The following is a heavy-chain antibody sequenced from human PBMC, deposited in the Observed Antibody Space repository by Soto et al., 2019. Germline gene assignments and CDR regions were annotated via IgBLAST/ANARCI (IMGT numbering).Heavy chain of an antibody. Sequence: SVKVSCKASRYTFTSYPMPWVRQAPVQGLEWMGWINAANGDTKYSQKFQGRVTITRDPSAITAYMELSSLRSEDTAVYYCARDWTHYDSSGPGDYWGQGTLVTVSS. CDR3: ARDWTHYDSSGPGDY. V-gene: IGHV1-3*01. CDR1: RYTFTSYP. CDR2: INAANGDT. J-gene: IGHJ4*02. D-gene: IGHD3-22*01.